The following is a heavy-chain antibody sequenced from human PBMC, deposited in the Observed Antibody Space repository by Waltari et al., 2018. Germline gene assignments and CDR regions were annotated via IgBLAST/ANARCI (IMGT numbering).Heavy chain of an antibody. CDR2: IKYDGSIK. D-gene: IGHD6-13*01. J-gene: IGHJ6*02. Sequence: QVHVVESGGGVVQPAGSLILSCAAAGFPLGNYGRHWVRQAQGKGLEWVAVIKYDGSIKNYADSVKGRFTISRENSKNTLYLEMKSLRAEDTAVYYCAREYSRICFHALDGWGQGTAVTVSS. CDR3: AREYSRICFHALDG. V-gene: IGHV3-33*05. CDR1: GFPLGNYG.